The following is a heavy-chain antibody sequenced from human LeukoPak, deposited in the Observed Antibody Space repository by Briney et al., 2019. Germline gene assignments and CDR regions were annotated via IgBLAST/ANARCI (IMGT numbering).Heavy chain of an antibody. CDR1: GFTFSDYY. V-gene: IGHV3-11*05. D-gene: IGHD3-10*01. CDR2: ISSSSSYT. Sequence: GGSLRLSCAASGFTFSDYYMSWIRQAPGKGLEWVSYISSSSSYTNYADSVKGRFTISRDNAKNSLYLQMNSLRAEDTAVYYCARVDKNYDSGTYYKYFDYWGQGTPVTVSS. J-gene: IGHJ4*02. CDR3: ARVDKNYDSGTYYKYFDY.